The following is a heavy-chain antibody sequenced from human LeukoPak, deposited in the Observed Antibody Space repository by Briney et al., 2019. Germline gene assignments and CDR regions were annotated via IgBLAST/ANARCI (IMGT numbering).Heavy chain of an antibody. D-gene: IGHD2-15*01. J-gene: IGHJ3*02. CDR3: ARMGWCSGGSCYADAFDI. Sequence: GGSLRLSCAASGFTFSSYGMHWVRQAPGKGLEWVAVIWYDGSNKYYADSVKGRFTISRDNSKNTLYLQMNSLRAEDTAVYYCARMGWCSGGSCYADAFDIWGQGTMVTVSS. V-gene: IGHV3-33*01. CDR1: GFTFSSYG. CDR2: IWYDGSNK.